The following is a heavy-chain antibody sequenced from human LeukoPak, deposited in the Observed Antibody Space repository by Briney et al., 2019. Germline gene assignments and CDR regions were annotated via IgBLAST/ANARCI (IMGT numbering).Heavy chain of an antibody. CDR3: ARVDSYGFFTRDYYFDY. CDR1: GGSSSGYY. J-gene: IGHJ4*02. V-gene: IGHV4-34*01. CDR2: INHSGST. Sequence: SETLSLTCAVYGGSSSGYYWSWIRQPPGKGLEWIGEINHSGSTNYNPSLKSRVTISVDTSKNQFSLKLSSVTAADTAAYYCARVDSYGFFTRDYYFDYWGQGTLVTVSS. D-gene: IGHD5-18*01.